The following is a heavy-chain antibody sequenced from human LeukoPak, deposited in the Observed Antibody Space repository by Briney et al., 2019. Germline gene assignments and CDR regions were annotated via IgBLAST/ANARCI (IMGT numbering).Heavy chain of an antibody. V-gene: IGHV1-8*01. CDR2: MNPNSGNT. D-gene: IGHD5-18*01. CDR1: GYTFTSYD. CDR3: ARTADRWWIQLWSQWEIRNYYMDV. Sequence: VASVKVSCKASGYTFTSYDINWVRQATGQGLEWMGWMNPNSGNTGYAQKFQGRVTMTRNTSISTAYMELSSLRSEDTAVYYCARTADRWWIQLWSQWEIRNYYMDVWGKGTTVTISS. J-gene: IGHJ6*03.